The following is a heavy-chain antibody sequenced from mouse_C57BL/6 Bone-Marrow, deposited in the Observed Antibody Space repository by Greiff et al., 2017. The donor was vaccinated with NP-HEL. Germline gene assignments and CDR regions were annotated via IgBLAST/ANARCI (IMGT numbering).Heavy chain of an antibody. D-gene: IGHD2-3*01. V-gene: IGHV1-81*01. Sequence: VKLQESGAELARPGASVKLSCKASGYTFTSYGISWVKQRTGQGLEWIGEIYPRSGNTYYNEKFKGKATLTADKSSSTAYMELRSLTSEDSAVYFCARDYDGYYDAMDYWGQGTSVTVSS. CDR2: IYPRSGNT. CDR3: ARDYDGYYDAMDY. J-gene: IGHJ4*01. CDR1: GYTFTSYG.